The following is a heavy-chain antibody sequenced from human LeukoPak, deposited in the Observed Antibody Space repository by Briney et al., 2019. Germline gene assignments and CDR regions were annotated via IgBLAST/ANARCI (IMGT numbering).Heavy chain of an antibody. CDR1: GFTFSHLA. CDR3: TLATETTFDY. CDR2: ISDDTYTK. J-gene: IGHJ4*02. Sequence: GGSLRLSCAASGFTFSHLAMYWVRQAPGKGLECVSLISDDTYTKYYADSVKGRFIISRDNSKNMLYLQMNGLGTDDSALYYCTLATETTFDYWGQGSLVTVSS. V-gene: IGHV3-30*04. D-gene: IGHD4-17*01.